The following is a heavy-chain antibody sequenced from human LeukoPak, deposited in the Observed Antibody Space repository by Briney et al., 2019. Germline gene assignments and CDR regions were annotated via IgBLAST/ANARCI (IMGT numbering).Heavy chain of an antibody. D-gene: IGHD3-16*02. CDR3: ARGRYYDYIWGSYRSNYFDY. V-gene: IGHV4-34*01. J-gene: IGHJ4*02. CDR1: GGSFSGYY. CDR2: INHSGST. Sequence: KPSETLSLTCAVYGGSFSGYYWSWIRQPPGKGLEWIGEINHSGSTNYNPSLKSRVTISVDTSKNQFSLKLSSVTAADTAVYYCARGRYYDYIWGSYRSNYFDYWGQGTLVTVSS.